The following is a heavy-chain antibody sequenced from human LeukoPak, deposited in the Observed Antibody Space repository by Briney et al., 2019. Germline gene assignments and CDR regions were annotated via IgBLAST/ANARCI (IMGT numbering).Heavy chain of an antibody. CDR1: GFTFSSYW. CDR3: ARDNYYDSSGLDY. V-gene: IGHV3-7*01. J-gene: IGHJ4*02. D-gene: IGHD3-22*01. CDR2: IKRDGSEK. Sequence: GGSLRLSCAASGFTFSSYWMSWVRQAPGKGLEWVANIKRDGSEKYYVDSVKGRFTISRDNAKNSLYLQMNSLRAEDTAVYYCARDNYYDSSGLDYWGQGTLVTVSS.